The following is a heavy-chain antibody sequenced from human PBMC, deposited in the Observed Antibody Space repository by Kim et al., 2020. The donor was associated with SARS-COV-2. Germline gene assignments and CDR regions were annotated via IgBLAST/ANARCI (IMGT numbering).Heavy chain of an antibody. CDR2: NKSKTDSGTT. CDR3: TTDPSIAVAGAFDI. V-gene: IGHV3-15*01. D-gene: IGHD6-19*01. Sequence: VGRNKSKTDSGTTDYPAPVKGRFTISSEDSKNTLYLQMNSLKTEDTGVYYCTTDPSIAVAGAFDIWGQGTMVTVSS. J-gene: IGHJ3*02.